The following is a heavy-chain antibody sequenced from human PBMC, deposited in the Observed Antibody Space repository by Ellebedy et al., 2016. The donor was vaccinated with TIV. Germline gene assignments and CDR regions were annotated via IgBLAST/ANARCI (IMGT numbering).Heavy chain of an antibody. CDR1: GYSFNSYW. J-gene: IGHJ5*02. CDR2: IDPSDSYT. V-gene: IGHV5-10-1*01. CDR3: ARHVYRGYDSNWFDP. Sequence: GESLKISCEGSGYSFNSYWLRWVRQLPGKGLEWMGTIDPSDSYTNSGPSFQGHGTISADKSISTAYLQCSSLNASDTAMYYCARHVYRGYDSNWFDPWGQGTLVTVSS. D-gene: IGHD5-12*01.